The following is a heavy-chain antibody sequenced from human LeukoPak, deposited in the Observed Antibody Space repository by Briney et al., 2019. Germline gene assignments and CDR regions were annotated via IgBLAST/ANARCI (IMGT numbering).Heavy chain of an antibody. CDR1: GLTFGDYA. Sequence: KSGGSLRLSCTASGLTFGDYAMSWFRQAPGKGLEWVGFIRIKAYGETTEYAASVKGRFTISRDDSKSIAYLQMNSLKTEDTAVYYCTRGAFYDILIPFDYWGQGTLVTVSS. CDR3: TRGAFYDILIPFDY. CDR2: IRIKAYGETT. J-gene: IGHJ4*02. D-gene: IGHD3-9*01. V-gene: IGHV3-49*05.